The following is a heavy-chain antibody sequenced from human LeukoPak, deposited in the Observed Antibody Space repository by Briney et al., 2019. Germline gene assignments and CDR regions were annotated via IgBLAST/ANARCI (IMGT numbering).Heavy chain of an antibody. Sequence: GGSLRLSCAASGFTFSTYWMSWVRQAPGKGLEWVANIKQDGSETHYLDSMKGRFTISRDSANNSVYLHMSNLRAEDSAEYFCARQTAGYYSPFDYWGQGTLVTVSS. CDR2: IKQDGSET. CDR3: ARQTAGYYSPFDY. V-gene: IGHV3-7*01. CDR1: GFTFSTYW. J-gene: IGHJ4*02. D-gene: IGHD3-9*01.